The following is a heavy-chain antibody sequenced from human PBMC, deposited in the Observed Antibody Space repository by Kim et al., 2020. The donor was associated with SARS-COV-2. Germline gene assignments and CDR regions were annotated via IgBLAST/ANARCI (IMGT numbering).Heavy chain of an antibody. V-gene: IGHV1-2*02. CDR1: GYTFTGYY. CDR3: ATLPTIWERGGSVTPPI. J-gene: IGHJ3*02. Sequence: ASVKVSCKASGYTFTGYYMHWVRQAPGQGLEWMGWINPNSGGTNYAQKFQGRVTMTRDTSISTAYMELSRLRSDDTAVYYCATLPTIWERGGSVTPPIWGQGTMVTVSS. D-gene: IGHD3-9*01. CDR2: INPNSGGT.